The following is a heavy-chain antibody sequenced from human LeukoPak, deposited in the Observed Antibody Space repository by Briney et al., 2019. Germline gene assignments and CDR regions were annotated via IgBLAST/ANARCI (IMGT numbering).Heavy chain of an antibody. V-gene: IGHV3-23*01. CDR3: VKEAEVSPLSYFDR. CDR1: GFMFSHYA. Sequence: GGSLRLSCTASGFMFSHYAVTWVRQAPGRGLEWVSSISGSGVTPYYADSVKGRFTISRDNSRDNSKNTLYLQMSSPRAEDTALYYCVKEAEVSPLSYFDRWGQGTLVAVSS. J-gene: IGHJ4*02. D-gene: IGHD2/OR15-2a*01. CDR2: ISGSGVTP.